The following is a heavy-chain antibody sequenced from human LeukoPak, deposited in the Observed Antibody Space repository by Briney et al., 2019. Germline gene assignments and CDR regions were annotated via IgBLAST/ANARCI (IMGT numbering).Heavy chain of an antibody. CDR2: ISGSGGST. D-gene: IGHD5-12*01. CDR3: TKEGVATAHFDY. V-gene: IGHV3-23*01. Sequence: GGSLRLSCAASGFTFSSCVMSWVRQAPGKGLEWVSAISGSGGSTYYADSVKGRFTISRDNSKNTLYLQMNSLRAEDTAVYYCTKEGVATAHFDYWGQGTLVTVSS. J-gene: IGHJ4*02. CDR1: GFTFSSCV.